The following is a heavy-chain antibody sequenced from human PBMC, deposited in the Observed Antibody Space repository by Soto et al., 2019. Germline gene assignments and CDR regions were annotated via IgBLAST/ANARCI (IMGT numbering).Heavy chain of an antibody. CDR3: ARVRCFNGLCHTADYGMDV. V-gene: IGHV1-69*13. J-gene: IGHJ6*02. CDR1: GDVFRSYG. CDR2: IIPISGTT. Sequence: SVKVSCKASGDVFRSYGINWVRQAPGQGPEWMGGIIPISGTTNYAQKFQGRVAITADESTDTVYMELSRLRSEDTAVYFCARVRCFNGLCHTADYGMDVWGQGTTVTVSS. D-gene: IGHD2-8*01.